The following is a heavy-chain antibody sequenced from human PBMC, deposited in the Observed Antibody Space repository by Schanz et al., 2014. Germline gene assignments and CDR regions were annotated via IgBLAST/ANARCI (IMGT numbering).Heavy chain of an antibody. CDR2: IKSDGSST. V-gene: IGHV3-74*01. CDR1: GFTFSSYW. CDR3: AKDSHPYTDVWRHDLPDS. J-gene: IGHJ4*02. Sequence: ERLVESGGGVVQPGRSLRLSCAASGFTFSSYWMHWVRQVPGKGLVWVSRIKSDGSSTSYADSVKGRFTISRDNAKNSLYLQMNSLRLDDAALDYYAKDSHPYTDVWRHDLPDSWGQGTRVTVSS. D-gene: IGHD3-3*01.